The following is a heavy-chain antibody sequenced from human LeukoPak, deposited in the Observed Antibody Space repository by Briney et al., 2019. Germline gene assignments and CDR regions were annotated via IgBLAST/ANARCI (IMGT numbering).Heavy chain of an antibody. Sequence: GGSLRRSCAASGFTFSSYWMNWARQAPGKGLEWVSAISNNGGYTYYADSVQGRFTISRDNSKSTLCLQMNSLRAEDTAVYYCAKQLGYCSDGSCYFPYWGQGTLVTVSS. V-gene: IGHV3-23*01. CDR2: ISNNGGYT. J-gene: IGHJ4*02. CDR3: AKQLGYCSDGSCYFPY. D-gene: IGHD2-15*01. CDR1: GFTFSSYW.